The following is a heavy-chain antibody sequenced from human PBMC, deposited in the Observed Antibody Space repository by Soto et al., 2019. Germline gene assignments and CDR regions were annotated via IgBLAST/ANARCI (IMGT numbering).Heavy chain of an antibody. V-gene: IGHV1-2*02. CDR1: GPTFTSYD. Sequence: ASVKASSKASGPTFTSYDINSVRQAPAQGLAWIGWINPNSGGTKYAQNFQGRVSMSRDASISTAYMELSRLRSDDTAMYYCARAEETAIQYYYYYYGMDVWGQGTTVTVSS. D-gene: IGHD5-18*01. J-gene: IGHJ6*02. CDR3: ARAEETAIQYYYYYYGMDV. CDR2: INPNSGGT.